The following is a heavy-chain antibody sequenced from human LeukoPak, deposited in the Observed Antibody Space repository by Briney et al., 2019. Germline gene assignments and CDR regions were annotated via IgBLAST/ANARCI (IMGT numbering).Heavy chain of an antibody. CDR1: GGTISSSSYY. Sequence: PSETLSLTCTVSGGTISSSSYYWGWIGQPPGKGLEWIGRIYNSGSAYYNPSHMDRVTISVDTSKNQPSLTLSSVTAADTAVYYCARPSRISTRGGPFPVWGQGTTVTVSS. V-gene: IGHV4-39*01. CDR3: ARPSRISTRGGPFPV. J-gene: IGHJ6*02. D-gene: IGHD2/OR15-2a*01. CDR2: IYNSGSA.